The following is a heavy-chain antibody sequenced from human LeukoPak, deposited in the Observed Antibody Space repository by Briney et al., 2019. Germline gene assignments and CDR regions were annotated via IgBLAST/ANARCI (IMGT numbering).Heavy chain of an antibody. CDR3: ANLVLGSLRLP. J-gene: IGHJ4*02. CDR1: GFTFSSYS. Sequence: PGGSLRLSCAASGFTFSSYSMNWVRQAPGKGLEWVSSISSSSSYIYYADSVKGRFTISRDNSRNTLFLQVDSLRAEDTAIYYCANLVLGSLRLPWGQGTLVTVSS. V-gene: IGHV3-21*04. CDR2: ISSSSSYI. D-gene: IGHD2-15*01.